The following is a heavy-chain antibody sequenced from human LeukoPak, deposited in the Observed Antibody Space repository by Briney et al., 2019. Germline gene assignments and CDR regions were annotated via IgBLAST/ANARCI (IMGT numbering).Heavy chain of an antibody. J-gene: IGHJ4*02. CDR1: GFTFSNAW. CDR2: IKSKTDGGTT. D-gene: IGHD3-3*01. Sequence: GGSLRLSCAASGFTFSNAWMSWVRQAPGKGLEWVGRIKSKTDGGTTDYAAPVKGRFTISRDDSKNTLYLQMNSLKTEDTAVYYCTTAAPDYDFWTYNDYWGQGTLVTVSS. V-gene: IGHV3-15*01. CDR3: TTAAPDYDFWTYNDY.